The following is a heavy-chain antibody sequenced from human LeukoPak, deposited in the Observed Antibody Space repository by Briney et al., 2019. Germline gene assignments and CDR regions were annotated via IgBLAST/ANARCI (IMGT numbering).Heavy chain of an antibody. Sequence: GRSLRLSCAASGFTFSSYSMNWVRQAPGKGLEWVSSISSSSSYIYYADSVKGRFTISRDNAKNSLYLQMNSLRAEDTAVYYCARDVGSGRYSASGPIDYWGQGTLVTVSS. CDR1: GFTFSSYS. V-gene: IGHV3-21*01. CDR2: ISSSSSYI. CDR3: ARDVGSGRYSASGPIDY. J-gene: IGHJ4*02. D-gene: IGHD3-10*01.